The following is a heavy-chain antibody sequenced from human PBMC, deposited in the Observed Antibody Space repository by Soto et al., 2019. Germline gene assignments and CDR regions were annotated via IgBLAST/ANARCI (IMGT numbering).Heavy chain of an antibody. CDR2: ISYDGSNK. D-gene: IGHD2-2*01. V-gene: IGHV3-30-3*01. CDR1: GFTFSSYA. J-gene: IGHJ6*02. Sequence: GGSLRLSCAASGFTFSSYAMHWVRQAPGKGLEWVAVISYDGSNKYYADSVKGRFTISRDNSKNTLYLQMNSLRAEDTAVYYCARDEIIVPAATYYGMDVWGQGTTVTVSS. CDR3: ARDEIIVPAATYYGMDV.